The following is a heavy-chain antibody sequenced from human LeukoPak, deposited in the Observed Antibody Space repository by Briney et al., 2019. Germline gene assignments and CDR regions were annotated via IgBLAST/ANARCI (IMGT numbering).Heavy chain of an antibody. CDR2: ISSSSTYT. Sequence: GGSLRLSCAASGFTFSDYYMTWIRQASGKGLEWVSYISSSSTYTNYADSVKGRFTGSRDNAKNSLYLQMNSLRAEDTAVYYCARGGSDDAFDIWGQGTMVTVSS. J-gene: IGHJ3*02. CDR3: ARGGSDDAFDI. V-gene: IGHV3-11*05. CDR1: GFTFSDYY. D-gene: IGHD3-10*01.